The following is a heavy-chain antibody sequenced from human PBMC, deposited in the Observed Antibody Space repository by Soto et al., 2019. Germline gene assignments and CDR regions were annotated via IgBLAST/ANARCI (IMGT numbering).Heavy chain of an antibody. CDR3: AISRYWRGYCSPNSLYYFEY. Sequence: ASVKVSFKAAGYTFAGPSIHWVRQAPGQGLEWMGWINPDNGGANYAQRFQGRVTMTRDTSISTAYMELSKLRSDDTAVYYCAISRYWRGYCSPNSLYYFEYWRQRARVIVAS. CDR2: INPDNGGA. V-gene: IGHV1-2*02. CDR1: GYTFAGPS. D-gene: IGHD3-3*01. J-gene: IGHJ4*02.